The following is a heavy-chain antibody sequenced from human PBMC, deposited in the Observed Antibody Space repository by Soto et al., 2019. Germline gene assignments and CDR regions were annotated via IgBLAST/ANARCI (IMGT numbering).Heavy chain of an antibody. V-gene: IGHV4-39*01. CDR1: GDSINSDNYY. CDR2: IYYRGNT. J-gene: IGHJ4*02. Sequence: QLQLQESGPGLVKPSETLSLTCSVSGDSINSDNYYWGWIRQPPGKGLEWIGSIYYRGNTYYNPSLKTRVTISLDKSNSQFSLQLNSVTAADSAVYFCARLEGLATISYYFDYWGQGTLVTVSS. CDR3: ARLEGLATISYYFDY. D-gene: IGHD3-9*01.